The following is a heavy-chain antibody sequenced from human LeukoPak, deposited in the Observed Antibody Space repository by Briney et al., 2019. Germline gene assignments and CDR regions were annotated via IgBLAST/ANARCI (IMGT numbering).Heavy chain of an antibody. V-gene: IGHV3-23*01. CDR1: GFIFRSYA. D-gene: IGHD1-26*01. CDR3: VRDRGTYRPIDY. Sequence: GGSLRLSCAASGFIFRSYAMSWVRQAPGKGLEWVSAISGGGGSRYLADSVRGRFTISRDNSKNTLYLQMNSLRAEDTAIYYCVRDRGTYRPIDYWGQGTLVTVSS. CDR2: ISGGGGSR. J-gene: IGHJ4*02.